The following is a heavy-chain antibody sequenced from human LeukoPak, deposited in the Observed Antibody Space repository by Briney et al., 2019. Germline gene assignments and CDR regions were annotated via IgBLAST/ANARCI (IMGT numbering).Heavy chain of an antibody. CDR3: ARGAYDFWSGYTNWFDP. CDR1: GGSISSGGYH. D-gene: IGHD3-3*01. J-gene: IGHJ5*02. V-gene: IGHV4-31*03. Sequence: PSETLSLTCTVSGGSISSGGYHWSWIRQHPGKGLEWIGYIYYSGSTYYNPSLKSRVTISVDTSKNQFSLRLSSVTAADTAVYYCARGAYDFWSGYTNWFDPWGQGTLVTVSS. CDR2: IYYSGST.